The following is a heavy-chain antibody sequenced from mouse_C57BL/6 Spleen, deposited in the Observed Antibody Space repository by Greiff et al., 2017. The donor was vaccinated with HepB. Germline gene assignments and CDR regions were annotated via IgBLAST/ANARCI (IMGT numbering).Heavy chain of an antibody. CDR3: ARSFGYYGFDWYFDV. Sequence: QVQLKESGPGLVAPSQSLSITCTVSGFSLTSYGVHWVRQPPGKGLEWLVVIWSDGSTTYNSALKSRLSISKDNSKSQVFLKMNSLQTDDTAMYYCARSFGYYGFDWYFDVWGTGTTVTVSS. V-gene: IGHV2-6*03. J-gene: IGHJ1*03. D-gene: IGHD1-1*01. CDR1: GFSLTSYG. CDR2: IWSDGST.